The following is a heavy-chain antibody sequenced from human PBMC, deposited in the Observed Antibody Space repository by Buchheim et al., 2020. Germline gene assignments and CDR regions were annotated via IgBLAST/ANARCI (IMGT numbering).Heavy chain of an antibody. CDR1: GFTFSSNW. V-gene: IGHV3-74*01. Sequence: EVQLVESGGGLVQPGGSLRLSCAASGFTFSSNWMHWVRQVPGKGLVWVSVINCDGSSTCYADSVKGRFTISRDNAKNTLYLQMNSPRAEDTAVYYCARVRPGYYFDYWGQGTL. CDR2: INCDGSST. J-gene: IGHJ4*02. CDR3: ARVRPGYYFDY.